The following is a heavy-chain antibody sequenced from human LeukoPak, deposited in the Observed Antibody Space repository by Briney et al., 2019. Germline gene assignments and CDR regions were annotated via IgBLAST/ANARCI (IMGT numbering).Heavy chain of an antibody. D-gene: IGHD4-17*01. J-gene: IGHJ4*02. CDR3: ARVRGDYVPDYDY. V-gene: IGHV4-59*01. CDR2: IYYSGST. CDR1: GGSISSYY. Sequence: PSETLSLTCTVSGGSISSYYWSWIRQPPGKGLEWIGYIYYSGSTNYNPSLKSRVTISVDTSKNQFSLKLSSVTAADTAVYYCARVRGDYVPDYDYWGQGTLVTVSS.